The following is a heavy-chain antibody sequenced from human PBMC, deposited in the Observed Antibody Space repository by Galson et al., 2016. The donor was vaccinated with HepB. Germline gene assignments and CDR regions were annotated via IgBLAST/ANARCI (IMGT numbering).Heavy chain of an antibody. V-gene: IGHV3-23*01. Sequence: SLRLSCAASGFTFNTYSMIWVRQAPGEGLEWVSAINGGNTYYADSVKGRFTISRDTPKNTLYLQMNSLRAEDTAVYYCARVAPSGPLDVRGQGSTVTVSS. CDR2: INGGNT. J-gene: IGHJ6*02. CDR1: GFTFNTYS. CDR3: ARVAPSGPLDV.